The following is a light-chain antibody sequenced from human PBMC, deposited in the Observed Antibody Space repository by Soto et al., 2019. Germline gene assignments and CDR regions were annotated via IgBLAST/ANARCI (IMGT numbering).Light chain of an antibody. CDR1: SSNIGAGYD. CDR2: GDT. V-gene: IGLV1-40*01. J-gene: IGLJ3*02. CDR3: QSFDSSLSGWV. Sequence: QSVLTQPPSVSGAPGQRVTISCTGSSSNIGAGYDVHWYQQLPGTAPKLLVSGDTNRPSVVPDRFSGSKSGTSASLAITGLRAEDEADYYCQSFDSSLSGWVFGGGTKVTVL.